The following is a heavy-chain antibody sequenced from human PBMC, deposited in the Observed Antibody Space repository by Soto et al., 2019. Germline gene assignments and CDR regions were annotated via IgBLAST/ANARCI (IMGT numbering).Heavy chain of an antibody. CDR2: ISYDGSNK. D-gene: IGHD3-10*01. CDR1: GFTFSSYG. J-gene: IGHJ6*02. V-gene: IGHV3-30*18. CDR3: AKVLKRVAAYYLSSDYYYGMDV. Sequence: QVQLVESGGGVVQPGRSLRLSCAASGFTFSSYGMHWVRQAPGKGLEWVAVISYDGSNKYYADSVKGRFTISRDNSKNTLYLQMNSLRAEDTAVYYCAKVLKRVAAYYLSSDYYYGMDVWGQGTTVTVSS.